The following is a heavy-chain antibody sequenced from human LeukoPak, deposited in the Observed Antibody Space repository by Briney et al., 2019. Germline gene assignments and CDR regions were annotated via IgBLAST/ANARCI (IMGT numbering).Heavy chain of an antibody. V-gene: IGHV1-2*06. CDR2: INPNSGGT. J-gene: IGHJ4*02. Sequence: VASVKVSCKASEGTFSSYATSWVRQAPGQGLEWMGRINPNSGGTNCAQKFQGRVTMTRDTSISTAYMELSRLRSDDTAVYYCARLRYCSSTSCYAEMYYFDYWGQGTLVTVSS. CDR3: ARLRYCSSTSCYAEMYYFDY. D-gene: IGHD2-2*01. CDR1: EGTFSSYA.